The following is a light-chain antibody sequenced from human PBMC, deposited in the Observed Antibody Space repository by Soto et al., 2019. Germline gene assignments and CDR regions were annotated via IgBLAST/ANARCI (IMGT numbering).Light chain of an antibody. CDR3: AAWDDSLHGRGV. Sequence: QSVLTQPPSASGTPGQRVTISCSGSNSNIGSNAVHWYQQLPGTAPKLLIYNNNQRPSGVPDRFSGSKSGTSASLAISGLQSEDEAAYYCAAWDDSLHGRGVFGGGTKLTVL. V-gene: IGLV1-44*01. CDR1: NSNIGSNA. J-gene: IGLJ2*01. CDR2: NNN.